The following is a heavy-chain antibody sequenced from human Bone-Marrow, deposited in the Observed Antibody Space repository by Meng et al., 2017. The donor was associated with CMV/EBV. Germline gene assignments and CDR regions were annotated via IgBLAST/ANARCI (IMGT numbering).Heavy chain of an antibody. D-gene: IGHD3-3*01. CDR1: GGSVYGYY. V-gene: IGHV4-4*08. Sequence: SETLSLTCTVSGGSVYGYYWSWIRQPPGKRLEWIAYIYNSVTTNYNPSLKSRVTISVDTSKNQFSLKLSPVTAADTAVYYCASWTIPLGYYGRDVWGQGTTVNVAS. J-gene: IGHJ6*02. CDR2: IYNSVTT. CDR3: ASWTIPLGYYGRDV.